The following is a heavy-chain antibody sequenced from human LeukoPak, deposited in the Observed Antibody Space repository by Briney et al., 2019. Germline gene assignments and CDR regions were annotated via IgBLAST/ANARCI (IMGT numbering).Heavy chain of an antibody. CDR1: GFTFSSYW. J-gene: IGHJ5*02. CDR2: IKQDGSET. D-gene: IGHD3-22*01. CDR3: ARDRLAYYYDSSGYHALYNWFDP. V-gene: IGHV3-7*01. Sequence: GGSLRLSCAASGFTFSSYWMSWVRQAPGKGLEWVAYIKQDGSETYYVDSVKGRFTISRDNAKNSLYLQMNSLRAEDTAVYYCARDRLAYYYDSSGYHALYNWFDPWGQGTLVTVSS.